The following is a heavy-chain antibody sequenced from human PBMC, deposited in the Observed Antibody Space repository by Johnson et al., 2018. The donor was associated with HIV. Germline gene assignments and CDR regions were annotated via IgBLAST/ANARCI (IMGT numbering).Heavy chain of an antibody. J-gene: IGHJ3*02. CDR3: ARVRGGTGHGAFDI. CDR2: ISSSGSTI. V-gene: IGHV3-48*04. Sequence: VQLVESGGGVVQPGGSLRLSCAASGFTFSSYAMHWVRRAPGKGLEWVSYISSSGSTIYYADSVKGRFTISRDNAKNSLYLQMNSLRAEDTAVYYCARVRGGTGHGAFDIWGQGTMVTVSS. CDR1: GFTFSSYA.